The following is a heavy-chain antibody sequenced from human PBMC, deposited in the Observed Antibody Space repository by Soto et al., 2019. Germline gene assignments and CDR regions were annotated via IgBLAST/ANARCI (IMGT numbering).Heavy chain of an antibody. CDR1: GASISSYY. CDR2: IYYSGST. V-gene: IGHV4-59*08. J-gene: IGHJ4*02. Sequence: QVQLQESGPGLVKPSETLSLTCTVSGASISSYYWSWIRQPPGKGLEWIEYIYYSGSTNYNPSLKSRVTMSVDTSKNQFSLKLSSVTASDTAVYYCARSGRGAQASFDYWGQGTLVTVSS. CDR3: ARSGRGAQASFDY. D-gene: IGHD1-26*01.